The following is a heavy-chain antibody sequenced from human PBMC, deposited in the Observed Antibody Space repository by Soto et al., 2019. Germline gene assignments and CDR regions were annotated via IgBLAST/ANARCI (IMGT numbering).Heavy chain of an antibody. CDR2: VIPILGAS. D-gene: IGHD3-10*01. V-gene: IGHV1-69*08. CDR1: ADTFTGYT. J-gene: IGHJ4*02. Sequence: SVKVSCKASADTFTGYTVTWVRQAPGQGLEWVGRVIPILGASNFAQKFQGRVTISADKSADTAYMVLTGLTSEDTAVYYCARSRGSYYTNFDSWGQGTLVTVSS. CDR3: ARSRGSYYTNFDS.